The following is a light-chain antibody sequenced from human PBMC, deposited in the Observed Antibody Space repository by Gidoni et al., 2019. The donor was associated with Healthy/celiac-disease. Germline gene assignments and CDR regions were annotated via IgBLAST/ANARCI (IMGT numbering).Light chain of an antibody. V-gene: IGKV1-39*01. CDR1: QSISSY. Sequence: DIQMTQSPSSLSASVGDRVTITCRASQSISSYLNWYQQKPGKAPKLLIYAASSLQSGVPSSFSGSGSGTDFTLTISSLQPEDFATYYCQQSYSTPKFXQXTKVEIK. CDR3: QQSYSTPK. CDR2: AAS. J-gene: IGKJ1*01.